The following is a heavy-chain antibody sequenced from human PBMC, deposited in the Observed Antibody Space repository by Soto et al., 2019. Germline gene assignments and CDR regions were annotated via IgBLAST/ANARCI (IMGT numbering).Heavy chain of an antibody. J-gene: IGHJ4*02. CDR2: IMAFIGST. CDR1: GGTLGTYD. V-gene: IGHV1-69*06. CDR3: ARGGFSSSWRFDR. Sequence: QVQLVQSGAEVKKPGSSMKVSCKTSGGTLGTYDINWVRQAPGQGLEWMGGIMAFIGSTKYAQKFQGRVTITADTSIDTVYMELNSLTSEDTAVYYCARGGFSSSWRFDRWGQGTLVTVSS. D-gene: IGHD6-6*01.